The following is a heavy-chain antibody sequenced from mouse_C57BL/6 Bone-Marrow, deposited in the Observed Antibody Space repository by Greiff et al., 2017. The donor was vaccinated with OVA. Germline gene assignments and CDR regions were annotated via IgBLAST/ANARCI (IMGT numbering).Heavy chain of an antibody. Sequence: EVKLVESGGGLVQPGESLKLSCESNEYEFPYYDMSWVRKTPEKRLELVAAINSDGGSTYYPDTMERRFIISRDNTKKTLYLPMRSLRSAAAALYYCARRGGAYWYFDVWGTGTTVTVSS. D-gene: IGHD1-1*02. V-gene: IGHV5-2*03. CDR3: ARRGGAYWYFDV. CDR1: EYEFPYYD. J-gene: IGHJ1*03. CDR2: INSDGGST.